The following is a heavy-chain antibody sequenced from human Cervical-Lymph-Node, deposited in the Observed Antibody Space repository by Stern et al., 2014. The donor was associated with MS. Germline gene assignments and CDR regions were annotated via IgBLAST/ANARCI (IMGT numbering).Heavy chain of an antibody. J-gene: IGHJ5*01. D-gene: IGHD1-26*01. CDR2: IYSDGNT. CDR3: ARVTGRGTRQNWFDS. CDR1: GGYMSSKY. V-gene: IGHV4-59*01. Sequence: QVQLQESGPGLVKPSETVSLTCTVSGGYMSSKYWNWIRQPPGKGLEWIGDIYSDGNTNYNPSLKSRVSISLDTSTNQFSLSLTSVTAADTAVYYCARVTGRGTRQNWFDSWGQGTLVTVSS.